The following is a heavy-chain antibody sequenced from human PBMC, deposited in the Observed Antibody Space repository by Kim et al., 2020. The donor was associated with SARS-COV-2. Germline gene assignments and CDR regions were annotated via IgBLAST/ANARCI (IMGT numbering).Heavy chain of an antibody. CDR3: GGSLVPFGELSMYYFDY. D-gene: IGHD3-10*01. Sequence: SETLSLTCTVSGGSLSSSGYYWGWIRQPPGKGLEWIGSIYYSGTTYYNPSLKSRVPISVDTSKNQFSLKLSSVTAADTAVYFCGGSLVPFGELSMYYFDYWGQGTLVTVSS. J-gene: IGHJ4*02. V-gene: IGHV4-39*01. CDR1: GGSLSSSGYY. CDR2: IYYSGTT.